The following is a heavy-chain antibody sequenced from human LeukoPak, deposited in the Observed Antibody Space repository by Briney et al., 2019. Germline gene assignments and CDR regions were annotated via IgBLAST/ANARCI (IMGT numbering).Heavy chain of an antibody. CDR3: ATPGIAVADTPFDY. D-gene: IGHD6-19*01. V-gene: IGHV4-34*01. Sequence: PSETLSLTCAVSGGSFSGYYWSWLRQPPGKGLEWIGEINHSGGTNYNPSLKSRVTISVDTSKDQFSLKLSSVTAADTAVYYCATPGIAVADTPFDYWGQGTLVTVSS. CDR1: GGSFSGYY. CDR2: INHSGGT. J-gene: IGHJ4*02.